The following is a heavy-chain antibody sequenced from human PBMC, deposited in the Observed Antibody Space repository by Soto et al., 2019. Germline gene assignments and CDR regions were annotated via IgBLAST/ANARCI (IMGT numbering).Heavy chain of an antibody. CDR1: GYTFTGYY. Sequence: GASVKVSCKASGYTFTGYYMHWVRQAPGQGLEWMGWINPNSGGTNYAQKFQGWVTMTRDTSKNQFSLKLSSVTAADTAVYYCARTHGSGHFDYWGQGTLVTVSS. J-gene: IGHJ4*02. CDR3: ARTHGSGHFDY. D-gene: IGHD5-12*01. CDR2: INPNSGGT. V-gene: IGHV1-2*04.